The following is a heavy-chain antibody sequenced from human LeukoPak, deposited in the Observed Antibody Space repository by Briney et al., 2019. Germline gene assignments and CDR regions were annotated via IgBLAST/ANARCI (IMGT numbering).Heavy chain of an antibody. CDR3: ARGPGGIRAAAGDY. Sequence: PSETLSLTCIVSGGSISSGDYYWSWIRQPPGKGLEWIGYIYYSGSTYYNPSLKSRVTISVDTSKNQFSLKLSSVTAADTAVYYCARGPGGIRAAAGDYWGQGTLVTVSS. D-gene: IGHD6-13*01. CDR1: GGSISSGDYY. CDR2: IYYSGST. V-gene: IGHV4-30-4*08. J-gene: IGHJ4*02.